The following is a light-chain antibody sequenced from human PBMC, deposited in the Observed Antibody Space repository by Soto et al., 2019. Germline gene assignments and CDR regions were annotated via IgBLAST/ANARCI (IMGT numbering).Light chain of an antibody. J-gene: IGKJ2*01. Sequence: EMVLTQSPGTLSLSPGERATLSCSASQSVSSSYLAWYQQKPGQAPRLLIYGASSRATGIPDRFSGSWAGTDFALTISRLEPEDFAGYYCQQYGNSYTFGQGTKLEIK. CDR3: QQYGNSYT. CDR2: GAS. V-gene: IGKV3-20*01. CDR1: QSVSSSY.